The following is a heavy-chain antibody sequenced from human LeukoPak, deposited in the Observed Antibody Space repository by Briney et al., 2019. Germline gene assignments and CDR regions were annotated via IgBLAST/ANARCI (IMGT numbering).Heavy chain of an antibody. J-gene: IGHJ3*02. CDR3: ARMIGDDAFDI. V-gene: IGHV4-31*03. D-gene: IGHD3-22*01. CDR2: IYYSGST. CDR1: GXXISXGDYY. Sequence: PSETLSLTCTVSGXXISXGDYYWXXXXQXXGKGLEWIGYIYYSGSTYYNPSLKSRVTISVDTSKNQFSLKLSSVTAADTAVXYCARMIGDDAFDIWGQGTMVTVSS.